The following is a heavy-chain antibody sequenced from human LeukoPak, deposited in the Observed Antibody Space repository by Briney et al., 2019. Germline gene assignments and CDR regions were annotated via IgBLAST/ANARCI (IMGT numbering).Heavy chain of an antibody. CDR2: IKRDGSEK. CDR3: TRTPTRYCSITSCPFDY. CDR1: GFTFRDYW. D-gene: IGHD2-2*01. J-gene: IGHJ4*02. V-gene: IGHV3-7*01. Sequence: PGGSLRLSCAASGFTFRDYWMSWVRQAPGKGLEWVANIKRDGSEKFYVDSVKGRFTISRDNAKNSLYLQMNSLRAEDTAVYYCTRTPTRYCSITSCPFDYWGQGTLVTVSS.